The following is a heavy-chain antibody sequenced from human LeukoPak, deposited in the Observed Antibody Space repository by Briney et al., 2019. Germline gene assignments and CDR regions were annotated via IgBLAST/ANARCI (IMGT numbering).Heavy chain of an antibody. Sequence: SETLSLTCTVSGGSISSYYWSWIRQPPGKGLEWIGYIYHSGSTYYNPSLKSRVTISVDRSKNQFSLKLSSVTAADTAVYYCARFDGGVFDYWGQGTLVTVSS. J-gene: IGHJ4*02. CDR3: ARFDGGVFDY. V-gene: IGHV4-59*12. CDR1: GGSISSYY. D-gene: IGHD2-8*02. CDR2: IYHSGST.